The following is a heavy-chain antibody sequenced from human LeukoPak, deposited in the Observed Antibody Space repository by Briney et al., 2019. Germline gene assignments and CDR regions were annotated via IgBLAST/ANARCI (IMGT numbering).Heavy chain of an antibody. CDR2: IKSKTDGGTT. CDR1: GFTFSNAW. CDR3: TTTRWLQEFDY. Sequence: PGGSLRLSCAASGFTFSNAWMSWVRQAPGKGLEWVGRIKSKTDGGTTDYAAAVKGRFTISRDDSKNTLYLQMNSLKTEDIAVYYCTTTRWLQEFDYWGQGTLVTVSS. V-gene: IGHV3-15*01. D-gene: IGHD5-24*01. J-gene: IGHJ4*02.